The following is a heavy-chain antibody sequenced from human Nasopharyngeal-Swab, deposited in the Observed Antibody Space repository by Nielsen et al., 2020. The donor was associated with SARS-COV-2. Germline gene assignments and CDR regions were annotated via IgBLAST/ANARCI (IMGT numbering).Heavy chain of an antibody. CDR1: GYSFTSYW. V-gene: IGHV5-51*01. J-gene: IGHJ6*02. Sequence: GESLKISCHGSGYSFTSYWIGWVRQMPGKGLEWMGIIYPGDSDTRYSPSFQGQVTISADKSISTAYLQWSSLKASDTAMYYCARQLWLVDYYYGMDVWGQGTTVTVSS. CDR3: ARQLWLVDYYYGMDV. D-gene: IGHD5-18*01. CDR2: IYPGDSDT.